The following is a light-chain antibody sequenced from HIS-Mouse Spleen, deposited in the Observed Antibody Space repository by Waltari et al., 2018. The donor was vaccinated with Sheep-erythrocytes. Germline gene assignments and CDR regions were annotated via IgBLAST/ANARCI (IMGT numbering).Light chain of an antibody. CDR1: SSTIGSNY. CDR3: AAWDDSLSGPV. J-gene: IGLJ3*02. V-gene: IGLV1-47*01. Sequence: QSVLTQPPSASGTPGHRVTISCSGSSSTIGSNYVYWYQQLPGTAPKLLIYRNNQRPSGVPDRFSGSKSGTSASLAISGLRSEDEADYYCAAWDDSLSGPVFGGGTKLTVL. CDR2: RNN.